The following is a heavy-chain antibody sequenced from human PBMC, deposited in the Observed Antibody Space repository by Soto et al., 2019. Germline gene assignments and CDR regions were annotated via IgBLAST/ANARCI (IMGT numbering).Heavy chain of an antibody. CDR1: GYIFARYY. Sequence: ASVKVSCKAAGYIFARYYIHWVRQAPGQRLEWMGWINPDSGGTNSAQKFQNWVTMTRDTSISTAYMELSGLRSDDTALYYCARGETGVDDGFDLWGQGTMVPVSS. J-gene: IGHJ3*01. CDR3: ARGETGVDDGFDL. D-gene: IGHD7-27*01. V-gene: IGHV1-2*04. CDR2: INPDSGGT.